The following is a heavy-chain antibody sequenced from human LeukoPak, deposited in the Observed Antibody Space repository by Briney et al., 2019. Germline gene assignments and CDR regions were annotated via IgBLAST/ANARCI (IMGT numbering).Heavy chain of an antibody. Sequence: PSETLSLTCTVSGGSISSGGYYWSWIRQHPGKGLEWIGYIYYSGSTYYNPSLKSRVTISVDTSKNQFSLKLSSVTAADTAVYYCARERARLRLEQIDCWGQGTLVTVSS. CDR3: ARERARLRLEQIDC. J-gene: IGHJ4*02. CDR2: IYYSGST. D-gene: IGHD6-25*01. CDR1: GGSISSGGYY. V-gene: IGHV4-31*03.